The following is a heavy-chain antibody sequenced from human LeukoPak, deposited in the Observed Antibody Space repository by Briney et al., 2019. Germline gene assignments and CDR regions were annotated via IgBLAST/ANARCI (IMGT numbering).Heavy chain of an antibody. CDR2: IKEDGGEK. CDR3: ARVSAEWLFSY. V-gene: IGHV3-7*01. D-gene: IGHD3-3*01. Sequence: GGSLRLTCAASGFTFSSDWMTWVRQAPGKGLQWVANIKEDGGEKFYLDSVKGRFTISRDNSRNSLYLQMNSLRAEDTAVYYCARVSAEWLFSYWGQGTLVTVSS. J-gene: IGHJ4*02. CDR1: GFTFSSDW.